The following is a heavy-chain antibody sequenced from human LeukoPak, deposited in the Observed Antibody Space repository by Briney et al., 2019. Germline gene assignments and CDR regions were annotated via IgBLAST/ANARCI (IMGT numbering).Heavy chain of an antibody. J-gene: IGHJ4*02. D-gene: IGHD3-22*01. V-gene: IGHV4-61*02. Sequence: PSETLSLTCTVSGGSISSGSYYWSWIRQPAGKGLEWIGRIYTSGSTNYNPSLKSRVTISVDTSKNQFSLKLSSVTAADTAVYYCARGPNPPYYSDNTGYYAYYFDYWGQGTLVTVSS. CDR2: IYTSGST. CDR1: GGSISSGSYY. CDR3: ARGPNPPYYSDNTGYYAYYFDY.